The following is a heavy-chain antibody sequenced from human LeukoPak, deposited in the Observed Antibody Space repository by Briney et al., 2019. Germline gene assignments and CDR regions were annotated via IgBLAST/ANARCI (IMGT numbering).Heavy chain of an antibody. D-gene: IGHD4-17*01. V-gene: IGHV4-30-2*03. CDR2: IYHSGST. CDR1: GGSISSGGYS. J-gene: IGHJ5*02. CDR3: ARGIYGAGWFDP. Sequence: SETLSLTCAVSGGSISSGGYSWSWIRQPPGKGLEWIGSIYHSGSTYYNPSLKSRVTISVDTSKNQFSLKLSSVTAADTAVYYCARGIYGAGWFDPWGQGTLVTVSS.